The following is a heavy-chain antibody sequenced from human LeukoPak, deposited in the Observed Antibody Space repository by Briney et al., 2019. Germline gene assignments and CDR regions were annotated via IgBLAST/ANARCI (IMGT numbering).Heavy chain of an antibody. J-gene: IGHJ4*02. Sequence: GGSLRLSCAASGFTFSSYWMSWVRQAPGEGLEWVANIKEDGSEKYYVDSVKGRFTISRDNAKNSLYLQMNSLRAEDTAVYYCARVGDGYPYHFDYWGQGTLVTVSS. V-gene: IGHV3-7*01. D-gene: IGHD5-24*01. CDR2: IKEDGSEK. CDR3: ARVGDGYPYHFDY. CDR1: GFTFSSYW.